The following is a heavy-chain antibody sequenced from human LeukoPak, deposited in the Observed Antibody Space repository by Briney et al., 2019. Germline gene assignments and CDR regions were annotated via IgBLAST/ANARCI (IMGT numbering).Heavy chain of an antibody. CDR3: ARVPRSSGYYPGLDY. D-gene: IGHD3-22*01. Sequence: ASVKVSCKASGYTFTGYYMHWVRQAPGQGLEWMGWINPNSGGTNYAQKFQGRVTMTRDTPIGTAYMELSRLRSDDTAVYYCARVPRSSGYYPGLDYWGQGTLVTVSS. CDR2: INPNSGGT. V-gene: IGHV1-2*02. CDR1: GYTFTGYY. J-gene: IGHJ4*02.